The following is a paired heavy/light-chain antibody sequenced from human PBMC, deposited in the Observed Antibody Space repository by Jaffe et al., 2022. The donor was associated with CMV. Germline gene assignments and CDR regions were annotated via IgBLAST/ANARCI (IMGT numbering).Heavy chain of an antibody. J-gene: IGHJ4*02. CDR2: IYYRAST. V-gene: IGHV4-39*01. CDR1: GDSISSSNHY. Sequence: QLQLQESGPGLVKASETLSLTCTVSGDSISSSNHYWGWFRQPPGKGLEWIGTIYYRASTYYNPSLKSRVTIPVDTSQNQFSLKLTSVTAADTAVYYCVMAPGSPHSYDYWGQGTLVTVSS. CDR3: VMAPGSPHSYDY.
Light chain of an antibody. CDR3: SSYAGSNNWV. V-gene: IGLV2-8*01. Sequence: QSALTQPPSASGSPGQSVTISCTGTSSDIGGYNYVSWYQQHPGKAPKLIIYGVSKRPSGVPDRFSGSKSGNTASLTVSGLQADDEVDYYCSSYAGSNNWVFGTGTKVTVL. CDR2: GVS. J-gene: IGLJ1*01. CDR1: SSDIGGYNY.